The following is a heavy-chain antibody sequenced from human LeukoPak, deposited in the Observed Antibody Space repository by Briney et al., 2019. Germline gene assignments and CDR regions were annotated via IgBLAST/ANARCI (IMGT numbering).Heavy chain of an antibody. J-gene: IGHJ4*02. Sequence: SETLSLTCTVSSGSISSSTYYWGWIRQPPGKGLEWIGDFSYNGRTNYTPSLKSRVTISVDTSKNQFSLKLRFVTASDTAVYYCARRDIVATIDYWGQGTLITVSS. CDR2: FSYNGRT. D-gene: IGHD5-12*01. V-gene: IGHV4-39*01. CDR3: ARRDIVATIDY. CDR1: SGSISSSTYY.